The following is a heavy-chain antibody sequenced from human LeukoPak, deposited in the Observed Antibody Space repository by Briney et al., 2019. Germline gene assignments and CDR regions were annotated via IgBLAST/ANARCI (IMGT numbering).Heavy chain of an antibody. V-gene: IGHV4-4*07. D-gene: IGHD5-24*01. CDR1: AGSIIAYY. J-gene: IGHJ5*01. CDR2: IFPSGST. Sequence: SETLSLTCTVSAGSIIAYYWSWIRQPAGKGLEYIGRIFPSGSTTYNPSLKSRVTMSVDTSKNQFSLKLTSVTAADTAVYYCAKLNPRRWFDSWGQGILVTVSS. CDR3: AKLNPRRWFDS.